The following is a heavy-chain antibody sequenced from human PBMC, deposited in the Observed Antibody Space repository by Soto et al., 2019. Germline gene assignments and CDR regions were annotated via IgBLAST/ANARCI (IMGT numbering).Heavy chain of an antibody. J-gene: IGHJ6*02. Sequence: EVQLVESGGGSVQPGESLRLSCAASGFSFRDYDMHWVRQRPGKGLEWVSAIGAARDPYYVGYVKGRFSVSRDNAQNSLFLKMNSLRVDDPAVYFWARAYLGRLPRRADYYYAMDVWGRGTPVTVSS. CDR3: ARAYLGRLPRRADYYYAMDV. V-gene: IGHV3-13*05. CDR1: GFSFRDYD. CDR2: IGAARDP. D-gene: IGHD1-26*01.